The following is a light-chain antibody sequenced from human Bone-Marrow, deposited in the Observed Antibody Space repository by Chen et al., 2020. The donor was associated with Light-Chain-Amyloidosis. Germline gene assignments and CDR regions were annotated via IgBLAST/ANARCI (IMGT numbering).Light chain of an antibody. V-gene: IGKV3-20*01. Sequence: ILLTQSPGTLSLSPGERATLSCRASQSVASDYVAWYQQKPGQAPRLLIYDASSRAPGIPDRFSGSESGIDSTLTISRVEPEDFAVYYCQQYGSSPVTFGQGTKVEIK. J-gene: IGKJ1*01. CDR3: QQYGSSPVT. CDR1: QSVASDY. CDR2: DAS.